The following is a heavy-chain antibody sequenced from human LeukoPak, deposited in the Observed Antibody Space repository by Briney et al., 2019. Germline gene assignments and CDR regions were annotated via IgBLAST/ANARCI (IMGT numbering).Heavy chain of an antibody. CDR3: AREGYYDSSGYWGYYYYYMDV. CDR1: GFTFSSYW. V-gene: IGHV3-7*01. J-gene: IGHJ6*03. CDR2: IKQDGSEK. Sequence: GGSLRLSCAASGFTFSSYWMSWVRQAPGKGLEWVANIKQDGSEKYYVDSVKGRFPISRDNARNSLYLQMNSLRAEDTAVYYCAREGYYDSSGYWGYYYYYMDVWGKETTVTVSS. D-gene: IGHD3-22*01.